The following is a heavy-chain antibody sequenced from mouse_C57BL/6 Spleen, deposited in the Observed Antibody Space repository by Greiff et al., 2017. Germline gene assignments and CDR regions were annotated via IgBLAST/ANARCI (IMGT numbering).Heavy chain of an antibody. CDR2: LHPSDSDT. D-gene: IGHD2-12*01. CDR3: AFPYDGGAMDY. Sequence: QVQLKQPGAELVTPGASVKVSCKASGYTFTSYWMHWVKQRPGQGLEWIGRLHPSDSDTNYNQTFKGKATLTVDKSSSTAYMQLSSLTSEDSAVYYCAFPYDGGAMDYWGQGTSVTVSS. CDR1: GYTFTSYW. J-gene: IGHJ4*01. V-gene: IGHV1-74*01.